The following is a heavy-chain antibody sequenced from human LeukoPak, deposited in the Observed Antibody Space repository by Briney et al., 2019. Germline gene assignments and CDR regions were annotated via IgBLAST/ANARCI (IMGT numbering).Heavy chain of an antibody. D-gene: IGHD6-19*01. V-gene: IGHV4-4*07. CDR1: GGSISTYS. CDR3: ARDTTVASGMLF. CDR2: VVTTTT. Sequence: SETLSLTCTVSGGSISTYSWTWVRQSPGKGLEWIGAVVTTTTNYSPALRSRVAISVHTSKNQFSLRLESVTTADTAVYYCARDTTVASGMLFWGQGALVTVSS. J-gene: IGHJ4*02.